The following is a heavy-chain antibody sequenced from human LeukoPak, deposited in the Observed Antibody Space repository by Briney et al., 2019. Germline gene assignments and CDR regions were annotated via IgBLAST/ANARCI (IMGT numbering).Heavy chain of an antibody. Sequence: SSETLSLTCTVSGGSISSSSYYWGWIRQPPGKGLEWIGSIYYSGSTYYNPSLKSRVTISVDTSKNQFSLKLSSVTAADMAVYYCARLRHRLTIYDWGQGTLVTVSS. V-gene: IGHV4-39*01. CDR1: GGSISSSSYY. D-gene: IGHD6-25*01. CDR2: IYYSGST. J-gene: IGHJ4*02. CDR3: ARLRHRLTIYD.